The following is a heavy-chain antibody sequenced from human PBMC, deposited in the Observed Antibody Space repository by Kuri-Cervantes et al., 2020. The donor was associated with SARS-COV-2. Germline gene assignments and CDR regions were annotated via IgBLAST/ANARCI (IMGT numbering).Heavy chain of an antibody. Sequence: LSLTCAASGFTFSSYAMSWVRQAPGKGLEWVSAISGSGGSTYYADSVKGRLTISRDNSKNTLYLQMNSLRAEDTAVYYCVRDGIGARPGDAFDIWGQGTMVTVSS. J-gene: IGHJ3*02. V-gene: IGHV3-23*01. CDR2: ISGSGGST. D-gene: IGHD6-6*01. CDR1: GFTFSSYA. CDR3: VRDGIGARPGDAFDI.